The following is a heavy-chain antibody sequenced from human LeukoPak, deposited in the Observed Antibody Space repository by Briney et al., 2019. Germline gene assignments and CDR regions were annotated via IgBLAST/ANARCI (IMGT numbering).Heavy chain of an antibody. V-gene: IGHV4-39*07. CDR2: IYYSGST. CDR3: GRVATINAVDI. CDR1: DGSISSSSYY. D-gene: IGHD5-12*01. Sequence: PSETLSLTCTVSDGSISSSSYYWDWIRQPPGKGLEWIGSIYYSGSTYYNPSLKSRVTTSVDTSKNQFSLKLRSVTAADTAVYYCGRVATINAVDIWGQGTMVTVSS. J-gene: IGHJ3*02.